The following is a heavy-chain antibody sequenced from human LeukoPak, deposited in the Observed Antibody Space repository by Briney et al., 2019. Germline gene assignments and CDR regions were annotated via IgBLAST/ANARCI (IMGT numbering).Heavy chain of an antibody. V-gene: IGHV1-46*01. J-gene: IGHJ5*02. CDR1: GYTFTSHG. D-gene: IGHD3-10*01. CDR3: ARDNSVGDIAWWFDP. CDR2: INPTGTGT. Sequence: ASVKVSCKASGYTFTSHGISWVRQAPGQGLEWIGLINPTGTGTLYAQKFQGRVTMTRDMSTSTDYMELSSLRSEDTAVYYCARDNSVGDIAWWFDPWGQGTLVTVSS.